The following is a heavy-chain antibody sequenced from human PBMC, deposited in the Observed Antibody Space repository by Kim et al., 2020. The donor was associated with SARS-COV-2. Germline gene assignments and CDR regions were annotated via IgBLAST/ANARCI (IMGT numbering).Heavy chain of an antibody. Sequence: SETLSLTCSVSGGSIISYYWSWVRQPPGKGLDYIGYIYYNGSPNYNPSLKSRVTISMDTSRNQFSLKLSSVTAADTAVYYCARVQLAATRSGLKNLFDPWGKGTLVTVSS. CDR2: IYYNGSP. CDR1: GGSIISYY. V-gene: IGHV4-59*01. D-gene: IGHD2-15*01. CDR3: ARVQLAATRSGLKNLFDP. J-gene: IGHJ5*02.